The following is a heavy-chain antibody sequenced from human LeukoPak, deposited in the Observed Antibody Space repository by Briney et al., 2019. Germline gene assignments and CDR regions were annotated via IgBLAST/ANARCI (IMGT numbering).Heavy chain of an antibody. Sequence: GALRLSCAASGFTLSNYWMHWVRQTPGKGLVWVSRINRDGSSTDYADSVKGRFTISRDNAKDTLYLQMNSLRAEDTAVYYCAKDLRGSHDYWGQGTLVTVSA. CDR2: INRDGSST. CDR1: GFTLSNYW. V-gene: IGHV3-74*01. D-gene: IGHD1-26*01. J-gene: IGHJ4*02. CDR3: AKDLRGSHDY.